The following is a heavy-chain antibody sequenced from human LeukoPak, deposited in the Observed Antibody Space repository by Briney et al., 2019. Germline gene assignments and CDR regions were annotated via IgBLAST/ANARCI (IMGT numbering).Heavy chain of an antibody. CDR3: ARDFKESKWNDAHWFDP. CDR2: IIPIFDIP. J-gene: IGHJ5*02. V-gene: IGHV1-69*04. D-gene: IGHD1-20*01. CDR1: GGTFSSHS. Sequence: SVKASCKASGGTFSSHSISWVRQAPGQGLEWMGRIIPIFDIPNYAQKFQGRVTIAADKSASTAYMELSSLRSEDTAVYYCARDFKESKWNDAHWFDPWGQGTLVTVSS.